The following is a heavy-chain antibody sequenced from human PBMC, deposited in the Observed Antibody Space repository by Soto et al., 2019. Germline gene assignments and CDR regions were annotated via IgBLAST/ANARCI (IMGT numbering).Heavy chain of an antibody. D-gene: IGHD6-13*01. CDR2: ISAGNGNT. J-gene: IGHJ5*01. CDR1: GYTFSRYA. CDR3: ARDQQFRNWFDS. V-gene: IGHV1-3*01. Sequence: ASVKVSCKASGYTFSRYAIHWVRQAPGQRLEWMGWISAGNGNTKYSQKFEGRVTLTTDTSANTVYVELSSLRFEDTALYYCARDQQFRNWFDSWGQGTLVTVSS.